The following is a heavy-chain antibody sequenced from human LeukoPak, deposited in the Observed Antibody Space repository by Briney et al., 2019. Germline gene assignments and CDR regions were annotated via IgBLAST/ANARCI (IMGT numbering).Heavy chain of an antibody. D-gene: IGHD6-13*01. CDR2: IYYSGGT. V-gene: IGHV4-30-2*01. Sequence: SQTLSLTCGVSGGSISNGGYYWSWIRQPPGKGLEWIGYIYYSGGTYYNPSLKSRVTISVDRSKNQFSLKLSSMAAADTAVYYCARVKVRQQIIDYWGQGTLVTVSS. J-gene: IGHJ4*02. CDR1: GGSISNGGYY. CDR3: ARVKVRQQIIDY.